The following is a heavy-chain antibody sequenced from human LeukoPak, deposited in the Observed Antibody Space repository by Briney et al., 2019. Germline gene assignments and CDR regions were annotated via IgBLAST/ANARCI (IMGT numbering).Heavy chain of an antibody. Sequence: ASVKVSCKASGCTFTGYYMHWVRQAPGQGLEWMGWINPNSGGTNYAQKFQGRVTMTRDTSISTAYMELSRLRSDDTAVYYCATRVGATTGSDFDYWGQGTLVTVSS. CDR3: ATRVGATTGSDFDY. CDR2: INPNSGGT. J-gene: IGHJ4*02. D-gene: IGHD1-26*01. CDR1: GCTFTGYY. V-gene: IGHV1-2*02.